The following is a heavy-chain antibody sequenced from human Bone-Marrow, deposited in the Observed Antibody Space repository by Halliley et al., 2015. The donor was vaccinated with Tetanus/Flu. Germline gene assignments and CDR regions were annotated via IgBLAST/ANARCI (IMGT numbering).Heavy chain of an antibody. CDR1: GFTISSYD. D-gene: IGHD1-26*01. J-gene: IGHJ3*02. V-gene: IGHV3-30*03. CDR3: ARDGRHGREDGFDI. Sequence: SLRLSCAASGFTISSYDMNWVRQTPGKGLECVASISYDGTREDYADAVQGRFTVSRDNFNNAMYLQMNNLRPDDSGLYYCARDGRHGREDGFDIWGQGTMVTVSS. CDR2: ISYDGTRE.